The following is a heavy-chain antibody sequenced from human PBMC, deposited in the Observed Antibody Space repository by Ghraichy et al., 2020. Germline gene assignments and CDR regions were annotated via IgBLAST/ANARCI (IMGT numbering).Heavy chain of an antibody. CDR1: GFTFSSYS. Sequence: GGSLRLSCAASGFTFSSYSMNWVRQAPGKGLEWVSYISSSSSTIYYADSVKGRFTISRDNAKNSLYLQMNSLRDEDTAVYYCARDYCTNGVCRTFDYWGQGTLVTVSS. D-gene: IGHD2-8*01. CDR3: ARDYCTNGVCRTFDY. CDR2: ISSSSSTI. J-gene: IGHJ4*02. V-gene: IGHV3-48*02.